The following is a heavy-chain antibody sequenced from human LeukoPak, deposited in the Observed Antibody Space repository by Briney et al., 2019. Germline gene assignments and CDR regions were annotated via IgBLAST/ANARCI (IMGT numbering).Heavy chain of an antibody. V-gene: IGHV3-30-3*01. CDR2: MSFDGSNK. CDR1: GCIINAYA. CDR3: ARDDFGFDP. Sequence: GGSLRLSCAASGCIINAYAIHWGRQAPGKGLEWVAVMSFDGSNKNYEDSVKGRFTISRDNSKNMLYLQMHSLRAEDTAVYYCARDDFGFDPWGQGTLVTVSS. J-gene: IGHJ5*02. D-gene: IGHD2-21*02.